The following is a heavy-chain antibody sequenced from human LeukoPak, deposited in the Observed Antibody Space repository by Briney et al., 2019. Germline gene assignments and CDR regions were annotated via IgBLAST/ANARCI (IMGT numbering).Heavy chain of an antibody. Sequence: GGSLRLSCAASGFTFSTHWIHWVRQAPGKGLVWVSRIYIGDNTTDYADSVRGRFTISRDSAKNALYLQMNSLRAEDTAVYYCARAGEGLQSYGFDMWGQGTKVSVST. CDR1: GFTFSTHW. CDR2: IYIGDNTT. J-gene: IGHJ3*02. D-gene: IGHD4-11*01. CDR3: ARAGEGLQSYGFDM. V-gene: IGHV3-74*01.